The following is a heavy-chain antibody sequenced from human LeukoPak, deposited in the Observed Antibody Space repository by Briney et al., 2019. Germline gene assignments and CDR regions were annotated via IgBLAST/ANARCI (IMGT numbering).Heavy chain of an antibody. J-gene: IGHJ4*02. V-gene: IGHV3-21*01. CDR3: ARDGHTAMAKLFDY. CDR1: GFTLSSYS. D-gene: IGHD5-18*01. Sequence: GGSLRLSCAASGFTLSSYSMNWVRQAPGKGLEWVSSISSSSSYIYYADSVKGRFTISRDNAKNSLYLQMNSLRAEDTAVYYCARDGHTAMAKLFDYWGQGTLVTVSS. CDR2: ISSSSSYI.